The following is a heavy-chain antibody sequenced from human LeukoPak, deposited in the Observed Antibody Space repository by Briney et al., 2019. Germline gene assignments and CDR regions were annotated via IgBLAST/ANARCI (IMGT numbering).Heavy chain of an antibody. CDR3: AGGKPGGYGSDDGDRIIGY. CDR2: IGPTGDT. V-gene: IGHV3-13*01. J-gene: IGHJ4*02. Sequence: GGSLRLPCAASGFPFSTYDMHWVRQAPGKGLEWVSAIGPTGDTYYLGSVKGRFTISRDNFKSSLYLEMNNLRTEDTALYYCAGGKPGGYGSDDGDRIIGYWGQGTLVTVSS. CDR1: GFPFSTYD. D-gene: IGHD4-17*01.